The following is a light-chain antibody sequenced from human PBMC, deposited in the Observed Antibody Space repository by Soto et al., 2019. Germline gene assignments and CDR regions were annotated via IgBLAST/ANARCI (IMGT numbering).Light chain of an antibody. CDR2: MAS. CDR1: QSIYTW. J-gene: IGKJ1*01. Sequence: DIQMTQSPSTLSASVGDRVTITCRANQSIYTWLAWYQHKPGKAPKFLIYMASSLENGVPSRFSGSGSGTEFTLTISSLQTDDFATYVCQQYVKYPVTFGQGTKLEIK. CDR3: QQYVKYPVT. V-gene: IGKV1-5*03.